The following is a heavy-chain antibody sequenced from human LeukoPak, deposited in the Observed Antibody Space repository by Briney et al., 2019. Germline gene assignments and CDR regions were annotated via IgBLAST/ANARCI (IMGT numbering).Heavy chain of an antibody. CDR3: AKDVRYSGYDRSSPYYFDY. Sequence: GGSLRLSCAASGFTFSSYAMSWVRQAPGKGLEWVSAISGSGGSTYYADSVKGRFTISRDNSKNTLYLQMNSLRAEDTAVYYCAKDVRYSGYDRSSPYYFDYWGQGTLVTVSS. CDR1: GFTFSSYA. D-gene: IGHD5-12*01. CDR2: ISGSGGST. J-gene: IGHJ4*02. V-gene: IGHV3-23*01.